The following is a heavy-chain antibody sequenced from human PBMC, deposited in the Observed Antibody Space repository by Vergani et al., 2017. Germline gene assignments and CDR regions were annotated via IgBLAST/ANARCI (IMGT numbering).Heavy chain of an antibody. J-gene: IGHJ4*02. CDR2: IIPIFGTA. CDR1: GGTFSSYA. D-gene: IGHD3-22*01. CDR3: ATKGTQDSYPEHYYDSSGYFPRFDY. V-gene: IGHV1-69*01. Sequence: QVQLVQSGAEVKKPGSSVKVSCKASGGTFSSYAISWVRQAPGQGLEWMGGIIPIFGTANYAQTFQGRVTITADESTSTAYMELSSLRSEDTAVYYCATKGTQDSYPEHYYDSSGYFPRFDYWGQGTLVTVSS.